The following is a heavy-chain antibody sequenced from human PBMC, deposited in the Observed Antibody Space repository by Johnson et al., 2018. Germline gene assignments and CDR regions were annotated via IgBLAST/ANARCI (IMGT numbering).Heavy chain of an antibody. CDR3: AKGDYYDDTRNRAFDI. J-gene: IGHJ3*02. CDR1: GITFDDYA. V-gene: IGHV3-9*01. Sequence: QPGRSLRLSCAXSGITFDDYAMHWVRQAPGKGLEWVSGISWNSGSIGYADSVKGGFTISRDNAKHSPYLQMNSLRGEDTALYYCAKGDYYDDTRNRAFDIWGQGTMVTVSS. CDR2: ISWNSGSI. D-gene: IGHD3-22*01.